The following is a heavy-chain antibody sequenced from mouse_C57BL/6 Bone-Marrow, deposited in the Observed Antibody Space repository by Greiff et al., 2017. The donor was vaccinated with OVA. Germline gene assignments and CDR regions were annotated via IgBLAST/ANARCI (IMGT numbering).Heavy chain of an antibody. Sequence: EVQRVESVAELVRPGASVKLSCTASGFNIKNTYMHWVKQRPEQGLEWIGRIDPANGNTKYAPKFQGKATLTADTSSNTAYLQLISLTSEDTAIYYCARSAVVAPAYFDDWGQGTTLTVSS. V-gene: IGHV14-3*01. J-gene: IGHJ2*01. D-gene: IGHD1-1*01. CDR1: GFNIKNTY. CDR3: ARSAVVAPAYFDD. CDR2: IDPANGNT.